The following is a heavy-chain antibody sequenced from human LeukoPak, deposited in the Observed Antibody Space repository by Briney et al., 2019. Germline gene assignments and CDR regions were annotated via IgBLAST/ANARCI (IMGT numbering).Heavy chain of an antibody. CDR1: GHTFSRSY. Sequence: GASVKVSCKASGHTFSRSYMHWVRQAPGQGLEWMGVINPSGTWTSYAQKLQGRVTMTTDTSTSTAYMELRSLRSDDTAVYYCARENGWFGELLKRTPRYYYYYMDVWGKGTTVTISS. D-gene: IGHD3-10*01. CDR3: ARENGWFGELLKRTPRYYYYYMDV. J-gene: IGHJ6*03. CDR2: INPSGTWT. V-gene: IGHV1-46*01.